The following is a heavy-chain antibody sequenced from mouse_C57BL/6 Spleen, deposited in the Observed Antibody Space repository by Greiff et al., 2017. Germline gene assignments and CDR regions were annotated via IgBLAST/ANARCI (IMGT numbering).Heavy chain of an antibody. V-gene: IGHV14-4*01. D-gene: IGHD2-1*01. CDR1: GFNIKDDY. CDR3: IPYGNYAMDY. CDR2: IDPENGDT. J-gene: IGHJ4*01. Sequence: EVKVVESGAELVRPGASVKLSCTASGFNIKDDYMHWVKQRPEQGLEWIGWIDPENGDTEYASKFQGKATITADTSSNTAYLQLSSLTSEDTAVYYCIPYGNYAMDYWGQGTSVTVSS.